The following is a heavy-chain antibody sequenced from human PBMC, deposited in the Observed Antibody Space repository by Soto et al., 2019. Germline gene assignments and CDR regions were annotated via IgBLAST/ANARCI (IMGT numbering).Heavy chain of an antibody. D-gene: IGHD2-21*02. CDR1: GFTFTSYA. V-gene: IGHV1-3*01. CDR2: INAGNGNT. Sequence: PGGSLRLSCITSGFTFTSYAMHWVRQAPGQRLEWMGWINAGNGNTKYSQKFQGRVTITRDTSASTAYMELSSLRSEDTAVYYCARSIVVVTALDYWGQGTLVTVSS. CDR3: ARSIVVVTALDY. J-gene: IGHJ4*02.